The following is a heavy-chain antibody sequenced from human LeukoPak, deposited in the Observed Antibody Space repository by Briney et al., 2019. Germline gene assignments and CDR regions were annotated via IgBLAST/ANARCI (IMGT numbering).Heavy chain of an antibody. V-gene: IGHV3-11*01. CDR1: GFTFSDYY. D-gene: IGHD6-13*01. CDR3: ARDAGRAAAGDAFDI. CDR2: ISSSGSTI. J-gene: IGHJ3*02. Sequence: GGSLRLSCAASGFTFSDYYMSRIRQAPGKGLEWVSYISSSGSTIYYADSVKGRFTISRDNAKNSLYLQMNSLRAEDTAVYYCARDAGRAAAGDAFDIWGQGTMVTVSS.